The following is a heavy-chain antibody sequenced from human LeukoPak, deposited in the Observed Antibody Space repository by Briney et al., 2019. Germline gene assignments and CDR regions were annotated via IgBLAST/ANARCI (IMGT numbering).Heavy chain of an antibody. J-gene: IGHJ4*02. CDR2: IYSGVGT. Sequence: GGSLRLYCAASGFTVSSNYMTWVRQAPGKGLEWVSVIYSGVGTYYADSVKGRFTISRDNSKNTLYLQMNSLRADDTAVYYCATSSIVTGYCSSSSCPYYFDYWGQGALVTVSS. D-gene: IGHD2-2*01. V-gene: IGHV3-66*01. CDR1: GFTVSSNY. CDR3: ATSSIVTGYCSSSSCPYYFDY.